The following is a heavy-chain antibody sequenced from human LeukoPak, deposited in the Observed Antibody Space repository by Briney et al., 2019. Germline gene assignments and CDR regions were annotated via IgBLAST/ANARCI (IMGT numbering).Heavy chain of an antibody. CDR1: XXXFNNYA. V-gene: IGHV3-23*01. D-gene: IGHD4-17*01. Sequence: PGGSXRLSXAAXXXXFNNYAMNWVRQAPGKGLEWVSSISGGGETTYYADSAKGRFTISRDNSQNTLYLQMNSLRAEDTAVYYCARDYADYVGYFFFDYWGQGTLVTVSS. CDR3: ARDYADYVGYFFFDY. J-gene: IGHJ4*02. CDR2: ISGGGETT.